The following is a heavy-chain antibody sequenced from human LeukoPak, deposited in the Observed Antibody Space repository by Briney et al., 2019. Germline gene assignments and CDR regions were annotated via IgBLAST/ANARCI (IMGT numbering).Heavy chain of an antibody. V-gene: IGHV4-59*01. CDR3: ARERSSGREFDY. CDR1: GGSISSYY. CDR2: IYYSGST. J-gene: IGHJ4*02. D-gene: IGHD6-19*01. Sequence: SETLSLTCTVSGGSISSYYWSWIRQTPGKGLEWNGYIYYSGSTNYNPSLKSRVTISVDTSKNQFSLKLSFVTATDTAVYYCARERSSGREFDYWGQGTLVTVSS.